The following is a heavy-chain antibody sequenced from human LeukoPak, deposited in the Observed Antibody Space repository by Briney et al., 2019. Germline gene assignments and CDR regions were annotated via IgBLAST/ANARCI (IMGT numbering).Heavy chain of an antibody. Sequence: SETLSLTCAVYGGSFSGYYWSWIRPPPGKGLEWIGEINHSGSTNYNPSLKSRVNISVDTSKKQFSLKLSSVTGADTAVYYCARDSLKSPRGTWFDPWGQGTLVTVSS. D-gene: IGHD2-21*01. CDR2: INHSGST. V-gene: IGHV4-34*01. CDR3: ARDSLKSPRGTWFDP. CDR1: GGSFSGYY. J-gene: IGHJ5*02.